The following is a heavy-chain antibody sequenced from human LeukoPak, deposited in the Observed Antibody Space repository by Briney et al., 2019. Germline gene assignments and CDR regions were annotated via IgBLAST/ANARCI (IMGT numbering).Heavy chain of an antibody. CDR1: GFTFSDYS. CDR2: ISTSSTYI. CDR3: ARTYSGSYLVAY. Sequence: PGGSLRLSCAASGFTFSDYSVHWVRQAPGKGLEWVSSISTSSTYIYYADSVKGRFTISRGNAKNSLSLQMNSLRAEDTAVYYCARTYSGSYLVAYWGQGTLVTVSS. D-gene: IGHD1-26*01. V-gene: IGHV3-21*01. J-gene: IGHJ4*02.